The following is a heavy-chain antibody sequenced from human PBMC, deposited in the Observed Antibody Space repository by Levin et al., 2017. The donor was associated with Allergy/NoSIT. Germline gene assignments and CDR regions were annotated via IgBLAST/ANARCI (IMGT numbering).Heavy chain of an antibody. CDR3: VKGVTSQWLGLEY. J-gene: IGHJ4*01. Sequence: SLKISCAASGFSLDDYGMHWVRQRPGKGPEWVSSISWNSGRIGYADSVRGRFTIPRDDAKNSLYLQMNSLRPEDPALYYCVKGVTSQWLGLEYWGQGTLVTVSS. CDR2: ISWNSGRI. V-gene: IGHV3-9*01. D-gene: IGHD6-19*01. CDR1: GFSLDDYG.